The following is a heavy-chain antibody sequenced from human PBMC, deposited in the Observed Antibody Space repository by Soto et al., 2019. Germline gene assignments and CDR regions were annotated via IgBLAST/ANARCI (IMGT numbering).Heavy chain of an antibody. Sequence: SETLSLTCTVYGGSISSYYWSWIRQPPGKGLEWIGYIYYSGSTNYNPSLKNRVTISVDTSKNQFSLTLSSVTAADTAVYNCARGTDCRAARADGGFDIWGQGTMVTVSS. D-gene: IGHD6-6*01. CDR2: IYYSGST. V-gene: IGHV4-59*01. CDR1: GGSISSYY. CDR3: ARGTDCRAARADGGFDI. J-gene: IGHJ3*02.